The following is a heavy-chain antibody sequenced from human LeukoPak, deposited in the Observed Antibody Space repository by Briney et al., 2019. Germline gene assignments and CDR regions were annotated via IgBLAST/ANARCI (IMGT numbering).Heavy chain of an antibody. CDR3: AREHIDGMDV. CDR1: GGSISSYY. V-gene: IGHV4-59*01. D-gene: IGHD2-21*01. Sequence: SETLSLTCTVSGGSISSYYWSWIRQPPGKGLEWLGYIYYSGSTNYNPSLKSRVTISVDTSKNQFSLKLSSVTAADTAVYYCAREHIDGMDVWGQGTTVTVSS. J-gene: IGHJ6*02. CDR2: IYYSGST.